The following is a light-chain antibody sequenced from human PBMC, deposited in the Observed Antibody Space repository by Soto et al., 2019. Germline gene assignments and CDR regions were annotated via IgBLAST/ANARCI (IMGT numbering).Light chain of an antibody. CDR1: QRVDDSH. CDR3: QQYNNWPWT. V-gene: IGKV3-15*01. J-gene: IGKJ1*01. Sequence: EIGLTQSPGTVSLSPGERATLSCRASQRVDDSHLAWYQRRPGQTPRVLIYGASTRSTGIPARFSGSGSGTEFTLTISSLQSVDFAVYSCQQYNNWPWTFGQGTKVDIK. CDR2: GAS.